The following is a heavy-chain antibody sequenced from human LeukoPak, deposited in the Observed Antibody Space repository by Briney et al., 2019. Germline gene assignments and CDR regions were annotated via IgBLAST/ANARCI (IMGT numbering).Heavy chain of an antibody. CDR3: ARQAIVVVPAAYDY. D-gene: IGHD2-2*01. V-gene: IGHV4-38-2*01. CDR1: GYSIRSGYY. J-gene: IGHJ4*02. Sequence: SETLSLTCAVSGYSIRSGYYGGWIRQPPGKGLEWIGSIYHSGSTYYNPSLKSRVNISVDTSKNQFSLKLSSVTAADTAVYYCARQAIVVVPAAYDYWGQGTLVTVSS. CDR2: IYHSGST.